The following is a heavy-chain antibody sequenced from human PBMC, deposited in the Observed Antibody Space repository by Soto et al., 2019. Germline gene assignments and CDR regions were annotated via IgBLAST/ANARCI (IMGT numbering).Heavy chain of an antibody. V-gene: IGHV4-39*01. Sequence: QLQLQESGPGLVKPSETLSLTCTVSGGSISSSSYYWGWIRQPPGKGLEWIGSIYYSGSTYYNPSLKSRVTISVATSTHQFSLKLSSVTAADTAVYYCATLWFGELYPIDYWGQGTLVTVSS. J-gene: IGHJ4*02. D-gene: IGHD3-10*01. CDR2: IYYSGST. CDR1: GGSISSSSYY. CDR3: ATLWFGELYPIDY.